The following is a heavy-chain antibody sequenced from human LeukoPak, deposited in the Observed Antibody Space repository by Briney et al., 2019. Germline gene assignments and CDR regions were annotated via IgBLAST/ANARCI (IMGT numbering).Heavy chain of an antibody. V-gene: IGHV3-30*04. D-gene: IGHD3-9*01. CDR2: ISYDGSNK. CDR3: AKSRDILTGYYTPNNYFDY. Sequence: GRSLRLSCAASGFTFSSYAMHWVRQAPGKGLEWVAVISYDGSNKYYADSVKGRFTISRDNSKNTLYLQMNSLRAEDTAVYYCAKSRDILTGYYTPNNYFDYWGQGTLVTVSS. CDR1: GFTFSSYA. J-gene: IGHJ4*02.